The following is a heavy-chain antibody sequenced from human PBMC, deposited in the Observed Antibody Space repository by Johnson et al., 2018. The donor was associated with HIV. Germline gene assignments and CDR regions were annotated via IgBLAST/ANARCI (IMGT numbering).Heavy chain of an antibody. CDR1: GFTFSSYW. J-gene: IGHJ3*02. CDR3: AGGGRKQLEGGDGDAFDI. D-gene: IGHD6-6*01. V-gene: IGHV3-20*04. CDR2: INWSGGTT. Sequence: MQLVESGGGLVQPGGSLRLSCAASGFTFSSYWMSWVRQAPGKGLEWVSVINWSGGTTGYADSVKGRFTISRDNTKNSLFLQMNSLRAEDTALYYCAGGGRKQLEGGDGDAFDIWGQGTMVTVSS.